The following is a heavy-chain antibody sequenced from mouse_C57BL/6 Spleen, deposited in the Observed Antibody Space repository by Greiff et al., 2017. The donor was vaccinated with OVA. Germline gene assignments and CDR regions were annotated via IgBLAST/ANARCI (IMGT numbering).Heavy chain of an antibody. D-gene: IGHD4-1*01. V-gene: IGHV1-69*01. CDR2: IDPSDSYT. CDR1: GYTFTSYW. J-gene: IGHJ2*01. CDR3: ARSPGISTGTKDY. Sequence: QVQLKQPGAELVMPGASVKLSCKASGYTFTSYWMHWVKQRPGQGLEWIGEIDPSDSYTNYNQKFKGKSTLTVDKSSSTAYMQLSSLTSEDSAVYYCARSPGISTGTKDYWGQGTTLTVSS.